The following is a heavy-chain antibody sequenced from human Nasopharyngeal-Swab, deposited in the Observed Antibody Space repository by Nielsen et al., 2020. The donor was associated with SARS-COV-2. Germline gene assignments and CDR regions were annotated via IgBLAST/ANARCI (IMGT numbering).Heavy chain of an antibody. CDR1: GFTFSSYA. Sequence: GESLKISCAASGFTFSSYAMSWVRQAPGKGLEWVSAISGSGGSTYYADSVKGRFTISRDNSKNTLYLQMNSLRAEDTAVYYCASWELYYYDSSGYYGWGQGTLVTVSS. J-gene: IGHJ4*02. V-gene: IGHV3-23*01. CDR2: ISGSGGST. CDR3: ASWELYYYDSSGYYG. D-gene: IGHD3-22*01.